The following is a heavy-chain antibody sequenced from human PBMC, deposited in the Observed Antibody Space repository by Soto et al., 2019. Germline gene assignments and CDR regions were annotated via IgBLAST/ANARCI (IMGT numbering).Heavy chain of an antibody. D-gene: IGHD2-2*01. CDR3: ARVPDR. CDR2: IYHSGST. Sequence: SETLSLTCTVSGGSINVYYWSWIRQPPGKGLEWIGYIYHSGSTYYNPSLKSRVTISVDRSKNQFSLKLSSVTAADTAVYYCARVPDRWGQGTLVTVSS. J-gene: IGHJ5*02. CDR1: GGSINVYY. V-gene: IGHV4-30-2*01.